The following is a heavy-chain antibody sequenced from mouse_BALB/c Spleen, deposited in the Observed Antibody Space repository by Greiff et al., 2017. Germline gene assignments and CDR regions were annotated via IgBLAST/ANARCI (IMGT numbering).Heavy chain of an antibody. V-gene: IGHV1S81*02. CDR1: GYTFTSYW. CDR3: ARRLRRDYYAMDY. D-gene: IGHD2-4*01. CDR2: INPSNGRT. Sequence: QVQLKQPGAELVKPGASVKLSCKASGYTFTSYWMHWVKQRPGQGLEWIGEINPSNGRTNYNEKFKSKATLTVDKSSSTAYMQLSSLTSEDSAVYYCARRLRRDYYAMDYWGQGTSVTVSS. J-gene: IGHJ4*01.